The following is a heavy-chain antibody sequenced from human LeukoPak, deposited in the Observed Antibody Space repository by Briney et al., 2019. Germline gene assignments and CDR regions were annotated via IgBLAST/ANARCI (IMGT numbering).Heavy chain of an antibody. Sequence: AGGSLRLSCAASGFTFSDSYMSWIRQAPGKGLEWISYMSSSGSTIYYADSVKGRFTISRDNAKRSLYLQMNSLRAEDTAVYYCVRGPWNGVYAFDYWGQGTLVAVSS. J-gene: IGHJ4*02. CDR2: MSSSGSTI. V-gene: IGHV3-11*01. CDR1: GFTFSDSY. CDR3: VRGPWNGVYAFDY. D-gene: IGHD5/OR15-5a*01.